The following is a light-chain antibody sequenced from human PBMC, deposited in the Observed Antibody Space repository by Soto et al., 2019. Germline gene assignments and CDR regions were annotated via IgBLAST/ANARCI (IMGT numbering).Light chain of an antibody. Sequence: EIVLTQSPATLSVSPGERATLSCRASQSVSSYFAWYQQKPGQAPRLLIYEASNRATGIPARFSGSGSGTDFTLTISSLEPEDFAVYYCQQRSNWPRTFGQGTKVDIK. V-gene: IGKV3-11*01. J-gene: IGKJ1*01. CDR3: QQRSNWPRT. CDR1: QSVSSY. CDR2: EAS.